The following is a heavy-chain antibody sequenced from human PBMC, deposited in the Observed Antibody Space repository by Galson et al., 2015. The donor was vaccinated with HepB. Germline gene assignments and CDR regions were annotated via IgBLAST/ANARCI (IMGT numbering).Heavy chain of an antibody. CDR3: AKSPIEYDAYQFDY. CDR1: GFTFSNYA. Sequence: SLRLSCAASGFTFSNYAMSWVRQAPGKGLEWVPGISGSGGNIYHADSVKGRFTISRDNSKNTLYLQMNSLRAEDTAVYYCAKSPIEYDAYQFDYWGQGALVTVSS. D-gene: IGHD2/OR15-2a*01. V-gene: IGHV3-23*01. CDR2: ISGSGGNI. J-gene: IGHJ4*02.